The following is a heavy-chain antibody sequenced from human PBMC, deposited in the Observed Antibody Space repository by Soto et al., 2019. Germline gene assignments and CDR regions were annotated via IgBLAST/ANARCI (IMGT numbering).Heavy chain of an antibody. CDR1: GFTFSSYG. D-gene: IGHD2-15*01. CDR2: IWYDGSNK. CDR3: ARERFIAALGFYFDY. J-gene: IGHJ4*02. Sequence: QVQLVESGGGVVQPGRSLRLPCAASGFTFSSYGMHWVRQAPGKGLEWVAVIWYDGSNKYYADSVKGRFTISRDNSKNTLYLQMNSLRAEDTAVYYCARERFIAALGFYFDYWGQGTLVTVSS. V-gene: IGHV3-33*01.